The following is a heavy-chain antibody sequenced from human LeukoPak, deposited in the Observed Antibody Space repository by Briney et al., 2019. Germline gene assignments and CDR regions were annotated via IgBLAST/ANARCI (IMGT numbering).Heavy chain of an antibody. CDR3: AKDLTIFGVVITLDWFDP. V-gene: IGHV3-23*01. CDR1: GFTFSSYA. J-gene: IGHJ5*02. D-gene: IGHD3-3*01. CDR2: ISGSGGST. Sequence: GGSLRLSCAASGFTFSSYAMSWVRQAPGKGLEWVSAISGSGGSTYYADSVKGRFTISRDNSKNTLYLQMNSLRAEDTAVYYCAKDLTIFGVVITLDWFDPWGQGTLVTVSS.